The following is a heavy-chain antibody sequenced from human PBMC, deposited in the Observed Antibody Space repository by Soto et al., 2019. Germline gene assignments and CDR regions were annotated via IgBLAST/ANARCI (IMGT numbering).Heavy chain of an antibody. Sequence: PGGSLRLSCAASGFTFSSYSMNWVRQAPGKGLEWVSYISSSSSTIYYADPVKGRFTISRDNAKNSLYLQMNSLRDEDTAVYYCARAGGAQSSSYYELFDYWGQGTLVTVSS. CDR3: ARAGGAQSSSYYELFDY. D-gene: IGHD1-26*01. J-gene: IGHJ4*02. V-gene: IGHV3-48*02. CDR2: ISSSSSTI. CDR1: GFTFSSYS.